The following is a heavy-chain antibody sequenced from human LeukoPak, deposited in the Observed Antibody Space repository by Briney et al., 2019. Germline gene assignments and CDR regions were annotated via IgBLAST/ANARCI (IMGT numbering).Heavy chain of an antibody. CDR2: INPNSGGT. J-gene: IGHJ4*02. V-gene: IGHV1-2*02. CDR3: ARDESSVVDTATGIDY. CDR1: GYTFTDYY. Sequence: ASEKVSCKASGYTFTDYYMHWVRQAPGQGLEWMGWINPNSGGTNYAQKFQGRVTMTRDTSISTAYMELSRLRSDDTAVYYCARDESSVVDTATGIDYWGQGTLVTVSS. D-gene: IGHD5-18*01.